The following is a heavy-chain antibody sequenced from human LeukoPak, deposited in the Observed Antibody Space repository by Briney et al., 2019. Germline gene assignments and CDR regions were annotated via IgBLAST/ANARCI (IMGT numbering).Heavy chain of an antibody. Sequence: GGSLRLSCAASGFTFSSYSMNWVRQAPGKGLEWVSCISSSSRYIYYADSVKGRFTISRDDAKNSLYLQMNSLRAEDTAVYYCALSNSGFYWGQGTLVTVSS. CDR1: GFTFSSYS. CDR3: ALSNSGFY. CDR2: ISSSSRYI. D-gene: IGHD4-23*01. V-gene: IGHV3-21*01. J-gene: IGHJ4*02.